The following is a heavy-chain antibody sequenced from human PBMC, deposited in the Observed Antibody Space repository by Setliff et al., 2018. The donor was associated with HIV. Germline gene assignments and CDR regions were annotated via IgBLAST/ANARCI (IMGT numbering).Heavy chain of an antibody. Sequence: PGGSLRLSCAASGFTFSSYAMDWVRQAPGKGLEWVAVISNDGSNKYYADSVKGRFTISRDNSKNTLYLQMSDLRAEDTAEYYCAKDPTTGAAAVYYFDYWGQGTLVTVSS. CDR2: ISNDGSNK. CDR3: AKDPTTGAAAVYYFDY. CDR1: GFTFSSYA. D-gene: IGHD6-25*01. V-gene: IGHV3-30*04. J-gene: IGHJ4*02.